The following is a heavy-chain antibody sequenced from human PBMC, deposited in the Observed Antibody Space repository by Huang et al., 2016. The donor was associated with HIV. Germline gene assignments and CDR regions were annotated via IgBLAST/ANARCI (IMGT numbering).Heavy chain of an antibody. CDR2: ISYDGSNK. CDR1: GFSFSTYG. V-gene: IGHV3-30*18. J-gene: IGHJ4*02. D-gene: IGHD1-26*01. Sequence: VQLVASGGGVVQPGRSLRLACAASGFSFSTYGLRWVRQARGKGLEWVAVISYDGSNKYYAHSVKGRFTISRDTSENKVYLQMNSLRHEDTAVYYCAKDGADEEWDIDYWGQGTLVTVSS. CDR3: AKDGADEEWDIDY.